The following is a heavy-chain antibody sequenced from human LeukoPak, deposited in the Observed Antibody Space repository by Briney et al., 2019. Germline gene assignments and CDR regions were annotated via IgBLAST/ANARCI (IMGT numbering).Heavy chain of an antibody. V-gene: IGHV1-69*13. J-gene: IGHJ4*02. CDR1: GGTFSNYA. CDR3: ASPVKYFDFRSGYPPFDY. CDR2: IIAIFDTA. D-gene: IGHD3-3*01. Sequence: SVKVSCKASGGTFSNYAISWVRQAPGQGLEWMGGIIAIFDTANYAQKFQGRVTITADESTSTAYMELSSLRSEDTAVYYCASPVKYFDFRSGYPPFDYWGQGTLVTVSS.